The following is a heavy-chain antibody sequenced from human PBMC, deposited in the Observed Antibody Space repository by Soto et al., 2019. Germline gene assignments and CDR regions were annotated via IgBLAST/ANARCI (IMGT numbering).Heavy chain of an antibody. CDR2: IKSKALGGTT. J-gene: IGHJ4*02. Sequence: GGSLRLSCAGSGFAFSNAWINWVRQAPGKGLEWVGRIKSKALGGTTDFAAPVRGRFTVSRDDSKSTLYLQINSLTTEDTAVYYCATMDLRQYYFAYWGQGTLVTVSS. CDR1: GFAFSNAW. CDR3: ATMDLRQYYFAY. V-gene: IGHV3-15*07. D-gene: IGHD3-10*01.